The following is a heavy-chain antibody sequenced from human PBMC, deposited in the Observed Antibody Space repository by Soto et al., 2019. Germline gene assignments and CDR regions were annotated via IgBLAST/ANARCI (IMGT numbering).Heavy chain of an antibody. Sequence: SETLSLTCTVSGGSISSYYWSWIRQPPGKGLEWIGYIYYSGSTNYNPSLKSRVTISVDTSKNQFSLKLSSVTAADTAVYYCARDSRTMRYYYYYYYMDVWGKGITVTVSS. CDR3: ARDSRTMRYYYYYYYMDV. CDR1: GGSISSYY. J-gene: IGHJ6*03. V-gene: IGHV4-59*01. CDR2: IYYSGST. D-gene: IGHD2-8*01.